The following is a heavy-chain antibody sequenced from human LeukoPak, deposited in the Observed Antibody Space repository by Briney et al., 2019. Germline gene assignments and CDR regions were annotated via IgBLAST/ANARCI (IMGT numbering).Heavy chain of an antibody. CDR1: GFTFSGHW. V-gene: IGHV3-7*01. CDR2: INQGGSDK. D-gene: IGHD1-14*01. CDR3: TRDRLRAEDD. J-gene: IGHJ4*02. Sequence: GGSLRLSCAASGFTFSGHWMSWVRQAPGKGLEWVANINQGGSDKYYVDSVKGRFTISRDNANNLLYLQMNSLRGEDTAVYYCTRDRLRAEDDWGQGTLVTVSS.